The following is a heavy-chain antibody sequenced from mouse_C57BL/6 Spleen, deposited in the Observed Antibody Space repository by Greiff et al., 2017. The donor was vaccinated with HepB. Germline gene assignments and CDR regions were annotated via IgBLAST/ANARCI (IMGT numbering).Heavy chain of an antibody. V-gene: IGHV1-59*01. CDR2: IDPSDSYT. CDR1: GYTFTSYW. D-gene: IGHD2-3*01. J-gene: IGHJ2*01. Sequence: VQLQQPGAELVRPGTSVKLSCKASGYTFTSYWMHWVKQRPGQGLEWIGVIDPSDSYTNYNQKFKDKATLTVDTSSSTAYMQLSSLTSEDSAVYYCARSGDGYYVGYWGQGTTLTVSS. CDR3: ARSGDGYYVGY.